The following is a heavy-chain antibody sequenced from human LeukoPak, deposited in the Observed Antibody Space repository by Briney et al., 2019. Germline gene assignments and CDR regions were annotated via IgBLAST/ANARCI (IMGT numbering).Heavy chain of an antibody. Sequence: GGSLRLSCAASGFTFGPYTMNWVRQAPGKGLEWVSYISSSSDTIYYADSVKGRFTISRDNGKNSLYLQMNSLRAEDTAVYYCARDRPLYSGNHFDYWGQGTLVTVSS. CDR1: GFTFGPYT. V-gene: IGHV3-48*04. J-gene: IGHJ4*02. D-gene: IGHD1-26*01. CDR2: ISSSSDTI. CDR3: ARDRPLYSGNHFDY.